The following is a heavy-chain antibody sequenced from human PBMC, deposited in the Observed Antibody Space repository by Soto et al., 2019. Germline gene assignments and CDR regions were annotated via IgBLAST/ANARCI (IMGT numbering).Heavy chain of an antibody. Sequence: PSETLSLTCAVYGGSFSGYYWSWIRQPPGKGLEWIGEINHSGSTNYNPSLKSRVTISVDTSKNQFSLKLSSVTAADTAVYYCARLRGYSYGARRYGMDVWGQGTTVTVSS. V-gene: IGHV4-34*01. D-gene: IGHD5-18*01. J-gene: IGHJ6*02. CDR3: ARLRGYSYGARRYGMDV. CDR1: GGSFSGYY. CDR2: INHSGST.